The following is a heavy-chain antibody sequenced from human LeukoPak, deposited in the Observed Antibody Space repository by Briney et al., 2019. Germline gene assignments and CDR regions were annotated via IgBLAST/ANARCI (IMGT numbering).Heavy chain of an antibody. CDR3: ARGYNNNWYLFDY. CDR2: ISSSSSYI. V-gene: IGHV3-21*01. J-gene: IGHJ4*02. Sequence: GGSLRLSCAASGFTFSSYSMNWVRQAPGKGLEWVSLISSSSSYIYYADSVKGRFTISRDNAKNSQYLQMNSLRAEDTAVYYCARGYNNNWYLFDYWGQGTLVTVSS. D-gene: IGHD6-13*01. CDR1: GFTFSSYS.